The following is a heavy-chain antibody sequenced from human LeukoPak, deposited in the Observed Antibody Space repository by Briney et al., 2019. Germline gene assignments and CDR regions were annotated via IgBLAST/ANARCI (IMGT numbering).Heavy chain of an antibody. J-gene: IGHJ4*02. V-gene: IGHV3-53*01. Sequence: GGSLRLSCAASGFIVSSYYMSWFRQAPGKGLEWVSVIYTAGTTHYADSVRGRFIISRDYSKNTLNLQMNSLRAEDTAVYHCARGYAQAEVTAPDYWGQGILVTVSS. CDR1: GFIVSSYY. CDR2: IYTAGTT. D-gene: IGHD1-14*01. CDR3: ARGYAQAEVTAPDY.